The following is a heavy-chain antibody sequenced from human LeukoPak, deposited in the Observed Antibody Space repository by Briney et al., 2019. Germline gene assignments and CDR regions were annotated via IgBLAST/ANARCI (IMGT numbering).Heavy chain of an antibody. CDR1: GGSFSGYY. D-gene: IGHD3-10*01. J-gene: IGHJ2*01. CDR2: INHSGST. CDR3: ARGRGYYGSGRGYWYFDL. Sequence: SETLSLTCAVYGGSFSGYYWSWIRQPPWKGLEWIGEINHSGSTNYNPSLKSRVTISVDTSKNQFSLKLSSVTAADTAVYYCARGRGYYGSGRGYWYFDLWGRGTLVTVSS. V-gene: IGHV4-34*01.